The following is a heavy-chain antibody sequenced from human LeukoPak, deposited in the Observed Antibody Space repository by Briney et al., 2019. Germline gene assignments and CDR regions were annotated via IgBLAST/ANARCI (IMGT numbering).Heavy chain of an antibody. CDR1: GGSFSGYY. V-gene: IGHV4-34*01. CDR2: INHSGST. Sequence: PSETLSLTCAVYGGSFSGYYWSWIRQPPGKGLEWIGEINHSGSTNYNPSLKSRVTISVDTSKNQFSLKLSSVTAADTAVYYCARAGYSSSWYGSYYYYGMDVWGQGTTVTVSS. D-gene: IGHD6-13*01. J-gene: IGHJ6*02. CDR3: ARAGYSSSWYGSYYYYGMDV.